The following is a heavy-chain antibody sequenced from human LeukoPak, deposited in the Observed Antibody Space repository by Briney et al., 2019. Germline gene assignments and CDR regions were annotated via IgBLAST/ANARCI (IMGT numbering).Heavy chain of an antibody. J-gene: IGHJ4*02. V-gene: IGHV4-61*02. CDR3: ARDLAAAGFDY. D-gene: IGHD6-13*01. Sequence: SSQTLSLTCTVSGGSISSGSYYWSWIRQPAGKGLEWTGRIYTSGSTNYNPSLKSRVTISVDTSKNQFSLKLSSVTAADTAVYYCARDLAAAGFDYWGQGTLVTVSS. CDR1: GGSISSGSYY. CDR2: IYTSGST.